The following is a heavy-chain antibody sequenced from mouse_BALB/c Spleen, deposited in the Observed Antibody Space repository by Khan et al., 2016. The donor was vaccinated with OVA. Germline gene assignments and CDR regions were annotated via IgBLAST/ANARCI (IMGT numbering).Heavy chain of an antibody. CDR3: TRDRIDY. V-gene: IGHV1-7*01. J-gene: IGHJ2*01. Sequence: QVQLMQSGAELAKPGASVKMSCKASGYTFTTYWMHWVQQRPGQGLEWIGYINPTSGYTDYNEKFKDRATLSADKSSSTAYMQLSCLTTEDSAFYCGTRDRIDYWGQGTTLTVSS. CDR2: INPTSGYT. CDR1: GYTFTTYW.